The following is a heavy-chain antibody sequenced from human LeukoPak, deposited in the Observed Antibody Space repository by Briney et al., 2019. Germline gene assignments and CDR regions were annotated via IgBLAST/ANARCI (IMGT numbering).Heavy chain of an antibody. CDR2: ISSNGGST. CDR3: ATVRGGNTRDFDY. V-gene: IGHV3-64*04. D-gene: IGHD3-10*01. CDR1: GFTFSSYA. Sequence: GGSLRLSCSASGFTFSSYAMHWVRKAPGKGLGYVSAISSNGGSTYYADSVKGRFTISRDNAKNSLYLQMNSLRAEDTAVYHCATVRGGNTRDFDYWGQGTLVTVSS. J-gene: IGHJ4*02.